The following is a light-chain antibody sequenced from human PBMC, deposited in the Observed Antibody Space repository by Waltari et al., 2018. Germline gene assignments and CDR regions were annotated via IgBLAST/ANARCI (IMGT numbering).Light chain of an antibody. J-gene: IGLJ2*01. CDR1: RGNIASNY. CDR3: QSYDDNHHVV. V-gene: IGLV6-57*01. Sequence: NFMLTQPHSVSESPGKTVTIYCTRSRGNIASNYVQWYQQRPGRSPTTVVYQDNERPSGVPDRFSGSIDSSSNSASLTISRLKSDDEADYYCQSYDDNHHVVFGGGTKLIVL. CDR2: QDN.